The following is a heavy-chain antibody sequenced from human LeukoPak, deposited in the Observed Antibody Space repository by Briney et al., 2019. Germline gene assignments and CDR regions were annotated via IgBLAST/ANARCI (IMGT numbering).Heavy chain of an antibody. Sequence: PGRSLRLSCAASGFTFSSYGMHWVRQAPGKGLEWVAVISYDGSNKYYADSVKGRFTISRDNTKNTLYLQMNSLRAEDTAVYYCAKVAQADYYDSSGYYDYWGQGTLVTVSS. CDR3: AKVAQADYYDSSGYYDY. CDR2: ISYDGSNK. D-gene: IGHD3-22*01. J-gene: IGHJ4*02. CDR1: GFTFSSYG. V-gene: IGHV3-30*18.